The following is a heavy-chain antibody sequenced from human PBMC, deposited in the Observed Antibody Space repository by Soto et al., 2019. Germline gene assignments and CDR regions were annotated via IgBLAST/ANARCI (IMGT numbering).Heavy chain of an antibody. CDR3: ARRRGYSGYDFDY. CDR1: GGSFSGYY. V-gene: IGHV4-34*01. D-gene: IGHD5-12*01. Sequence: PSEILSLTCAVYGGSFSGYYWSWIRQPPGKGLEWIGEINHSGSTNYNPSLKSRVTISVDTSKNQFSLKLSSVTAADTAVYYCARRRGYSGYDFDYWGQGTLVTVSS. CDR2: INHSGST. J-gene: IGHJ4*02.